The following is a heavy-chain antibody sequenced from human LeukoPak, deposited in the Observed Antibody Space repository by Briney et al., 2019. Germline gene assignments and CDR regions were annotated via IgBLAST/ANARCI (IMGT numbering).Heavy chain of an antibody. D-gene: IGHD3-10*01. V-gene: IGHV4-34*01. CDR1: GGSFSGYY. CDR3: ARTIYPWFGELHGMDV. CDR2: INHSGST. J-gene: IGHJ6*02. Sequence: SETLSLTCAVYGGSFSGYYWSWIRQPPGKGLEWIGEINHSGSTNYNPSLKSRVTISVDTSKNQFSLKLSSVTAADTAVYYCARTIYPWFGELHGMDVWGQGTTVTVSS.